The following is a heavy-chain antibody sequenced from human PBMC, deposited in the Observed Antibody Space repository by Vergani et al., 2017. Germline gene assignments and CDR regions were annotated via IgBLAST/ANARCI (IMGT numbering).Heavy chain of an antibody. CDR3: ATPRLRFSYYYYYGMDV. Sequence: QVQLVQSGAEVKKPGSSVKVSCKASGGTFSSYAISWVRQAPGKGLEWMGGFDPEDGETIYAQKFQGRVTMTEDTSTDTAYMELSSLRSEDTAVYYCATPRLRFSYYYYYGMDVWGQG. CDR1: GGTFSSYA. V-gene: IGHV1-24*01. D-gene: IGHD5-12*01. CDR2: FDPEDGET. J-gene: IGHJ6*02.